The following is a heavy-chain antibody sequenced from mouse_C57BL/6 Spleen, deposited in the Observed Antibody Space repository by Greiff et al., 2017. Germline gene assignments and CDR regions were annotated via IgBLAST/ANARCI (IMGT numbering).Heavy chain of an antibody. V-gene: IGHV1-69*01. CDR3: ARYSNYNATDY. J-gene: IGHJ4*01. CDR2: IDPSDSYT. CDR1: GYTFTSYW. D-gene: IGHD2-5*01. Sequence: QVQLQQPGAELVMPGASVKLSCKASGYTFTSYWMHWVKQRPGQGLEWIGEIDPSDSYTNYNQKFKGKSTLTVDKSSSTAYMQLSSLTSEDSAVYYCARYSNYNATDYWGQGTSVTGSS.